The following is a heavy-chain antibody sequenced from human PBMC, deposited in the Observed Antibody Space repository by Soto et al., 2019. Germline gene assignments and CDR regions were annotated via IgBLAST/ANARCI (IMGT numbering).Heavy chain of an antibody. CDR3: SKETIHVRGPNYVDY. D-gene: IGHD2-2*02. V-gene: IGHV3-30*18. J-gene: IGHJ4*02. CDR1: GFSFSRYG. Sequence: GGSLRLSCEASGFSFSRYGMHWVRQAPGKGLEWVAVISWDGLAQYYADSAKGRFTISRDNSQSTLYLQMNGLRTEDTAIYYFSKETIHVRGPNYVDYWGQGVPGTVSS. CDR2: ISWDGLAQ.